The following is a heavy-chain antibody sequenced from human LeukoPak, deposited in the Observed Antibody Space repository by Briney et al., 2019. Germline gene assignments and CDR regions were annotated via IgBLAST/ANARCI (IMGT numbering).Heavy chain of an antibody. CDR1: GFTVSSNY. CDR2: IYSGGST. J-gene: IGHJ4*02. V-gene: IGHV3-53*01. CDR3: ASGITGTYFDY. D-gene: IGHD1-7*01. Sequence: GGPLRLSCAASGFTVSSNYMSWVRQAPGKGLEWVSVIYSGGSTYYADSVKGRFTISRDNSKNTLYLQMNSLRAEDTAVYYCASGITGTYFDYWGQGTLVTVSS.